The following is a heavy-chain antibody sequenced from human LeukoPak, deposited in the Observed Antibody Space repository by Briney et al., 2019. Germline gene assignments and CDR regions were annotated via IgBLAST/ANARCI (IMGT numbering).Heavy chain of an antibody. J-gene: IGHJ5*02. V-gene: IGHV4-34*01. Sequence: SETLSLTCAVYGGSFSGYYWSWIRQPPGKGLEWIGEINHSGSTNYNPSLKSRVTISVDTSKNQFSLKLSSVTAADTAVYCCARGDSSSSPGWFDPWGQGTLVTVSS. D-gene: IGHD6-6*01. CDR3: ARGDSSSSPGWFDP. CDR1: GGSFSGYY. CDR2: INHSGST.